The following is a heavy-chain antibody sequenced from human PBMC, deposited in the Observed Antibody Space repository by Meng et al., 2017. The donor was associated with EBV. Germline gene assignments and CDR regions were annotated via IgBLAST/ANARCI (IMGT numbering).Heavy chain of an antibody. Sequence: QLQLQESGPGLVKPSXXLSLTCTVSGGSISSSSYYWGWIRQPPGKGLEWIGSIYYSGGTYYNPSLKSRVTISVDTSKNQFSLKLSSVTAADTAVYYCARRGYSSSRTEFDPWGQGTLVTVSS. V-gene: IGHV4-39*07. J-gene: IGHJ5*02. D-gene: IGHD6-13*01. CDR2: IYYSGGT. CDR3: ARRGYSSSRTEFDP. CDR1: GGSISSSSYY.